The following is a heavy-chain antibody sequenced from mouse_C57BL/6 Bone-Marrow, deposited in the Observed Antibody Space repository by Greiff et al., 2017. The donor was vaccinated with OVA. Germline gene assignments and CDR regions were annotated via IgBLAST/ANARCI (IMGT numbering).Heavy chain of an antibody. J-gene: IGHJ3*01. D-gene: IGHD2-1*01. Sequence: EVQRVESGPVLVKPGASVKMSCKASGYTFTDYYMNWVKQSHGKSLEWIGVINPYNGGTSYNQKFKGKATLTVDKSSSTAYMELNSLTSEDSAVYYCASEGALYYGLWGQGTLVTVSA. CDR1: GYTFTDYY. CDR3: ASEGALYYGL. CDR2: INPYNGGT. V-gene: IGHV1-19*01.